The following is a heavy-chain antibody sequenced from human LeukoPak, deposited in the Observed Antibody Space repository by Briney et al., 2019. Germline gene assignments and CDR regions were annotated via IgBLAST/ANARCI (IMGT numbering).Heavy chain of an antibody. CDR1: GYTLTELS. CDR2: FDPEDGET. J-gene: IGHJ6*02. D-gene: IGHD2-8*01. V-gene: IGHV1-24*01. CDR3: ATLHPSDRTNGVCYYYYGMDV. Sequence: ASVKVSCKVSGYTLTELSMHWVRQAPGKGLEWMGGFDPEDGETIYAQKFQGRVTMTEDTSTDTAYMELSSLRSEDTAVYYCATLHPSDRTNGVCYYYYGMDVWGQGTTVTVSS.